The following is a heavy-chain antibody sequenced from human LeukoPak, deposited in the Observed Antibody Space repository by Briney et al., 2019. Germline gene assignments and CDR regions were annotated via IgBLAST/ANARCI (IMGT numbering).Heavy chain of an antibody. CDR3: ARVSGSSWDHDAFDI. CDR1: GGFFCGYY. CDR2: INHSGST. Sequence: SETLSLTCAVYGGFFCGYYWSWIRQPPGKGLEWIGEINHSGSTNYGPSLKSRVTISVDTSKKQISLKLSSVTAADTAVYYCARVSGSSWDHDAFDIWGQGTMVTVSS. J-gene: IGHJ3*02. D-gene: IGHD6-13*01. V-gene: IGHV4-34*01.